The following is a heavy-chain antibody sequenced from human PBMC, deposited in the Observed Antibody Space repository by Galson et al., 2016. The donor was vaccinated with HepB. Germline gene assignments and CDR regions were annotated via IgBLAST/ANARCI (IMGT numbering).Heavy chain of an antibody. CDR1: GYTFNDYY. CDR3: ARHGRFGGGPYYYYGMDV. J-gene: IGHJ6*02. V-gene: IGHV1-2*02. Sequence: SVKVSCKASGYTFNDYYIHWVRQAPGQGLEWMGWINPNSGGTNFAQKLQGRVTMTRDKSISTAYLQWSSLKASDTAMYYCARHGRFGGGPYYYYGMDVWGQGTTVTVSS. D-gene: IGHD3-10*01. CDR2: INPNSGGT.